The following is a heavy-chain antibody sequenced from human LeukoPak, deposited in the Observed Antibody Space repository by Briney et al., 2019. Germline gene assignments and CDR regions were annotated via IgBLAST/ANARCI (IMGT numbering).Heavy chain of an antibody. J-gene: IGHJ3*02. Sequence: GGSLRLSCAASGFTFSSYEMNWVRQAPGKGLEWVSYISSSGSTIYYADSVKGRFTISRDNAKNSLYLQMNSLRAEDTAVYYCAKGLTVHMIVVVNDAFDIWGQGTMVTVSS. CDR1: GFTFSSYE. D-gene: IGHD3-22*01. V-gene: IGHV3-48*03. CDR2: ISSSGSTI. CDR3: AKGLTVHMIVVVNDAFDI.